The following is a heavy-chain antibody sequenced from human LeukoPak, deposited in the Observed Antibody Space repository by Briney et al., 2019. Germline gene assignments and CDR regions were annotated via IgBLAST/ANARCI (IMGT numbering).Heavy chain of an antibody. CDR3: ARVNYYYMDV. CDR1: GGSISSYY. CDR2: IYYSGIT. V-gene: IGHV4-59*08. Sequence: SETLSLTCTVSGGSISSYYWSWIRKPPGKGLEWIGYIYYSGITYYNQSLKSRPIISVDTSKNQFSLRLSSVTAADSAVYYCARVNYYYMDVWGKGTTVTVSS. J-gene: IGHJ6*03. D-gene: IGHD4-23*01.